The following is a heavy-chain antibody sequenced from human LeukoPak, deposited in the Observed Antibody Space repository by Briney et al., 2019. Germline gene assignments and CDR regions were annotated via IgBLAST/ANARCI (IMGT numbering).Heavy chain of an antibody. J-gene: IGHJ4*02. Sequence: PSETLSLTCTVSGGSINSYYWSWLRQPPGKGLEWIGYIYTSGSTNYNPSLKSRVTISVDTSKNQFSLKLSSVTAADTAVYYCARSSSWCRVYFDYWGQGTLVTVSS. V-gene: IGHV4-4*09. CDR2: IYTSGST. D-gene: IGHD6-13*01. CDR3: ARSSSWCRVYFDY. CDR1: GGSINSYY.